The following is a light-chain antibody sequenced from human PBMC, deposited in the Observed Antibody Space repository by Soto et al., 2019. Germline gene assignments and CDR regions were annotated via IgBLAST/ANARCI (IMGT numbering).Light chain of an antibody. Sequence: QAALTQPASVSGSPGQSITISCTGTSSDVGAYNHVSCYQQHPGKVPKVMIYEVNNRPSGVSNRFSASKSGNTASLTISVLQAEDKATYYCSSFTRGGPWVFGGGTKLTVL. V-gene: IGLV2-14*03. CDR1: SSDVGAYNH. CDR3: SSFTRGGPWV. J-gene: IGLJ3*02. CDR2: EVN.